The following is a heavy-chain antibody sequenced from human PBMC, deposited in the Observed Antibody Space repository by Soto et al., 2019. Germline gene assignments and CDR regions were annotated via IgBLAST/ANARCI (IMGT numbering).Heavy chain of an antibody. CDR2: INHSGST. Sequence: PSETLSLTCAVYGGSFSGYYWSWIRQPPGKGLEWIGEINHSGSTNYNPSLKSRVTISVDTSKNQFSLKMSSVTAADTAVYYCASHQRITIFGVAGYFDYWGQGTLVTVSS. D-gene: IGHD3-3*01. CDR1: GGSFSGYY. J-gene: IGHJ4*02. V-gene: IGHV4-34*01. CDR3: ASHQRITIFGVAGYFDY.